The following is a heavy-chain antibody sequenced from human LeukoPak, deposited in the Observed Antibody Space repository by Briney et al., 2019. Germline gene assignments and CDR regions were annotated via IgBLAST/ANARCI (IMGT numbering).Heavy chain of an antibody. CDR1: GGSISSSSYY. CDR3: ARQDTAMAHNLDY. V-gene: IGHV4-39*01. D-gene: IGHD5-18*01. Sequence: PSETLSLTCTVSGGSISSSSYYWGWIRQPPGKGLELIGSIYYSGSTYYNPSLKSRVTISVDTSKNQFSLKLSSVTAADTAVYYCARQDTAMAHNLDYWGQGTLVTVSS. J-gene: IGHJ4*02. CDR2: IYYSGST.